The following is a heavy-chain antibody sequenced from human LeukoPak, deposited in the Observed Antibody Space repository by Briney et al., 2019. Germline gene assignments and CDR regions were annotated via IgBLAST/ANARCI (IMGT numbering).Heavy chain of an antibody. V-gene: IGHV1-69*05. CDR2: IIPIFGTA. CDR1: GGTFSSYA. J-gene: IGHJ3*02. CDR3: ARVEYGSGSYYAFDI. D-gene: IGHD3-10*01. Sequence: ASVKVSCKASGGTFSSYAISWVRRAPGQGHEWMGRIIPIFGTANYAQKFQGRVTITTDESTSTAYMELSSLRSEDTAVYYCARVEYGSGSYYAFDIWGQGTKVTVSS.